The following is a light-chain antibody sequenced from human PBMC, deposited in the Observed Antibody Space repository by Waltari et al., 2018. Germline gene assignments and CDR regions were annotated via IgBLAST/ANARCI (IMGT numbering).Light chain of an antibody. J-gene: IGKJ4*01. Sequence: DFHITQSPSTGSASVGNSVTITCRAGQYIRNWLAWYQQKPGKATELLISAASTLQSRVPSRFRGSGSGTDFPLTISSLQPEDFATYSCQQTYSFPRTFGGGTKVEIK. CDR2: AAS. CDR1: QYIRNW. V-gene: IGKV1-12*01. CDR3: QQTYSFPRT.